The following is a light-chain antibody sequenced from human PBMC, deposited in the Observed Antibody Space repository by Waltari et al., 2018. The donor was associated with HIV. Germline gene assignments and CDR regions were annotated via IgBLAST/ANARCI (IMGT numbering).Light chain of an antibody. CDR1: QSINSW. CDR2: EAS. J-gene: IGKJ1*01. CDR3: QQYKTYSTT. Sequence: DIQMTQSRSTLSASVGDRVTITCRASQSINSWLAWYQQKPGKAPRLLISEASSLQSGVPSRFSGSESGTEFTLIINSLQPDDFATYYCQQYKTYSTTFGQGTNVEIK. V-gene: IGKV1-5*03.